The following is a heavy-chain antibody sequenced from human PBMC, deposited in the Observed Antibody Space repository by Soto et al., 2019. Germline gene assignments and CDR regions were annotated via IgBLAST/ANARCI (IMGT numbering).Heavy chain of an antibody. CDR3: ARLEVERRPKNYSYYGMDV. J-gene: IGHJ6*02. V-gene: IGHV4-39*01. D-gene: IGHD1-1*01. CDR2: IYYSGST. Sequence: SETLSLTCTVSGGSISSSSYYWGWIRQPPGKGLEWIGSIYYSGSTYYNPSLKSRVTISVDTSKNQFSLKLSSVTAADTAVYYCARLEVERRPKNYSYYGMDVWGQGTTLTVSS. CDR1: GGSISSSSYY.